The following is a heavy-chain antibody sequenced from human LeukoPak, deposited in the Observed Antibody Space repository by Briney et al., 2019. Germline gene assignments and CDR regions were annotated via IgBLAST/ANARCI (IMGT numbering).Heavy chain of an antibody. Sequence: TASETLSLTCTVSGVSISSGGFYWSWIRQPPGKSLEWIEYIYHSGSTYYNPSLKSRVTISVDRSKNQFSLKLSSVTAADTAVYYCARTTGTTEGAFDYWGQGTLVTVSS. D-gene: IGHD1-1*01. J-gene: IGHJ4*02. CDR2: IYHSGST. CDR1: GVSISSGGFY. CDR3: ARTTGTTEGAFDY. V-gene: IGHV4-30-2*01.